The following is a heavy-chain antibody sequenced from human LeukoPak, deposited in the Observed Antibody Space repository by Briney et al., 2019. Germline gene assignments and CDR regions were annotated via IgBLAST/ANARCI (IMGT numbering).Heavy chain of an antibody. J-gene: IGHJ6*02. CDR2: IYYSGST. CDR3: ARAPSGSSWYEEYGMDV. V-gene: IGHV4-39*07. D-gene: IGHD6-13*01. Sequence: SETLSLTCTISGGSISSSSYYWGWIRQPPGKGLEWIGSIYYSGSTYYNPSLKSRVTISVDTSKNQFSLKLSSVTAADTAVYYCARAPSGSSWYEEYGMDVWGQGTTVTVSS. CDR1: GGSISSSSYY.